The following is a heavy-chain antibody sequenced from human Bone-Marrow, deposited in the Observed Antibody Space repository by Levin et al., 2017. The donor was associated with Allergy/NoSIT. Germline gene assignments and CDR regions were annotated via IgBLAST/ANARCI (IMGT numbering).Heavy chain of an antibody. Sequence: RGESLKISCAASGFTFSSYAMSWVRQAPGKGLEWVSAISGSGGSTYYADSVKGRFTISRDNSKNTLYLQMNSLRAEDTAVYYCAKSYGSGSYGTDYYMDVWGKGTTVTVSS. J-gene: IGHJ6*03. D-gene: IGHD3-10*01. V-gene: IGHV3-23*01. CDR1: GFTFSSYA. CDR3: AKSYGSGSYGTDYYMDV. CDR2: ISGSGGST.